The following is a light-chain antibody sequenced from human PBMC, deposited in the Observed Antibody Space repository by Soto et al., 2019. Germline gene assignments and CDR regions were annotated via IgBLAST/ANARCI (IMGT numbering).Light chain of an antibody. CDR1: SSDVGGYTY. V-gene: IGLV2-14*01. Sequence: QSALTQPASVSGSPGQSITIFCTGTSSDVGGYTYVSWYQLHTGTAPKLMIYEVRNRPSGVANRFSGSTSGNTAPLTSSGQQEEDEDDYCGSSDRSSSPHVFGTGTKLTVL. J-gene: IGLJ1*01. CDR2: EVR. CDR3: SSDRSSSPHV.